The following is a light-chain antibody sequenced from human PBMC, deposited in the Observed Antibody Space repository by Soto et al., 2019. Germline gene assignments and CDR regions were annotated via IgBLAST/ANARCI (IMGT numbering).Light chain of an antibody. CDR3: NSYTRSTKYV. J-gene: IGLJ1*01. Sequence: PASVSGSPGQSITVSCTGTSSDVGAYDYVSWYQHHPGKAPKLIIYEVTNRPSGVSNRFSGSKSGNTASLTISGLQAEDEADYYCNSYTRSTKYVFGTGTKVTVL. CDR1: SSDVGAYDY. CDR2: EVT. V-gene: IGLV2-14*01.